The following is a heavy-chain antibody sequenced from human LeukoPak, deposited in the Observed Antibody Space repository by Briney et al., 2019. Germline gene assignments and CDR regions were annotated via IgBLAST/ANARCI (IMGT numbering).Heavy chain of an antibody. CDR3: ARDGVSAHFDY. D-gene: IGHD3-3*01. J-gene: IGHJ4*01. CDR2: IDPSSGNI. V-gene: IGHV1-18*01. Sequence: PRASVNVSCKASGYTFNSYGICWVRQAPGQGLEWVGWIDPSSGNIKYAEKLQGRVTMTTDTSTSTAYMDLRSLRSDDTAVYYCARDGVSAHFDYRGRGTLATVSS. CDR1: GYTFNSYG.